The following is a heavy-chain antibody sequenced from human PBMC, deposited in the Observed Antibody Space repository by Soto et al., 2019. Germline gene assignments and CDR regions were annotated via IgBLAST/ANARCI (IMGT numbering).Heavy chain of an antibody. J-gene: IGHJ6*03. Sequence: ASAQVSFTASGSTFTSYGISWVRPAPGQRLEWMGWISAYNGNTNYAQKLQGRVTMTTDTSTSTAYMELRSLRSDDTAVYYCARDPGYCSGGSCLRYYMDIWGKGTTVTVSS. V-gene: IGHV1-18*01. CDR3: ARDPGYCSGGSCLRYYMDI. CDR1: GSTFTSYG. CDR2: ISAYNGNT. D-gene: IGHD2-15*01.